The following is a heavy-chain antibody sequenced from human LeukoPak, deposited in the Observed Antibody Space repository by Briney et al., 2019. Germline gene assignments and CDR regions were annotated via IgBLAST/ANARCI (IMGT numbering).Heavy chain of an antibody. D-gene: IGHD6-19*01. V-gene: IGHV3-30*18. J-gene: IGHJ4*02. CDR1: GFIFSSYG. CDR3: ANSCSGWYVDYFDY. Sequence: GGSLRLSCAASGFIFSSYGMHWVRQAPGKGLEWGAGISNDGTNKYHTDSVKGRFTISRDNSKHTLYLQMNSLRAEDTAVYYCANSCSGWYVDYFDYWGQGTLVTVSS. CDR2: ISNDGTNK.